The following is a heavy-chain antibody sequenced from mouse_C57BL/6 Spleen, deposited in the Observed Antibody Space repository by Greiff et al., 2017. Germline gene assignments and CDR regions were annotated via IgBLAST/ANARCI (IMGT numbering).Heavy chain of an antibody. V-gene: IGHV6-3*01. CDR1: GFTFSNYW. Sequence: EVKVEESGGGLVQPGGSMKLSCVASGFTFSNYWMNWVRQSPEKGLEWVAQIRLKSDNYATHYAESVKGRFTISRDDAKSSVYRQMNNLRAEDTGIYYCTGGSGYYDAMDYWGQGTSVTVSS. J-gene: IGHJ4*01. CDR2: IRLKSDNYAT. D-gene: IGHD3-2*02. CDR3: TGGSGYYDAMDY.